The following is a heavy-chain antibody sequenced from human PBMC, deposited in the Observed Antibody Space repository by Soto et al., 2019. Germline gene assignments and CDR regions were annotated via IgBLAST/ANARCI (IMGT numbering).Heavy chain of an antibody. Sequence: QVQLVQSGAEVKKPGSSVKVSCKASGGTFSSYAISWVRQAPGQGLEWMGGIIPIFGTANYAQKFQGRVTITADKSTSTAYMELSSLRSEDTAVYYCAPRHPPYVWGSYRAVDYWGQGTLVTVSS. D-gene: IGHD3-16*02. CDR1: GGTFSSYA. J-gene: IGHJ4*02. CDR2: IIPIFGTA. V-gene: IGHV1-69*06. CDR3: APRHPPYVWGSYRAVDY.